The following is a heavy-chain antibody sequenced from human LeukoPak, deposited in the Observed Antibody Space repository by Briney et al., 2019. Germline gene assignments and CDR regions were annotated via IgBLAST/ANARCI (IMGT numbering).Heavy chain of an antibody. CDR1: GGSISSYY. CDR3: AKDPEITGQFDY. V-gene: IGHV3-23*01. Sequence: ETLSLTCTVSGGSISSYYWSWVRQAPEKGLEWVSAISGSGGSTYYADSVKGRFTISRDNSKNTLYLQMNSLRAEDTAVYYCAKDPEITGQFDYWGQGTLVTVSS. J-gene: IGHJ4*02. D-gene: IGHD1-20*01. CDR2: ISGSGGST.